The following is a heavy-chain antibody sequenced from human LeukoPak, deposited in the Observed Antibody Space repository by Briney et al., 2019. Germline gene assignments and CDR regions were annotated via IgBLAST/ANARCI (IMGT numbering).Heavy chain of an antibody. CDR2: IYPGDSDT. CDR3: ARRLVPRAEPGIGWFDP. D-gene: IGHD7-27*01. J-gene: IGHJ5*02. V-gene: IGHV5-51*01. Sequence: GESLKISCKGSGYSFTSYWIGWVRQMPGKGLEWMGIIYPGDSDTRYSPSFQGQVTISADKSISTAYLQWSSLKASDTAMYYCARRLVPRAEPGIGWFDPWGQGTLVTVSS. CDR1: GYSFTSYW.